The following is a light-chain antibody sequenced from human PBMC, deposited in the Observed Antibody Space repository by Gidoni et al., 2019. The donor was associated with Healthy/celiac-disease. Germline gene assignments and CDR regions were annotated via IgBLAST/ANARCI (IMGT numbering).Light chain of an antibody. V-gene: IGLV6-57*02. CDR2: EDN. CDR1: SGSIASNY. CDR3: QSYDNSNWV. Sequence: NFMLTQPHSVSESPGQTVTISCTGSSGSIASNYVQWYPQRPGSAPTTVIYEDNRRPSGVPDRFSGSIDSSSNSASLTISGLKTEDEADYYCQSYDNSNWVFGGGTKLTVL. J-gene: IGLJ3*02.